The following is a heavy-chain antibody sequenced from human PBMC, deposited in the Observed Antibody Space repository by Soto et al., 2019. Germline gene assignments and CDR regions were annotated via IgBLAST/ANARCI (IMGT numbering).Heavy chain of an antibody. CDR3: ANELRYFDWLLAT. D-gene: IGHD3-9*01. V-gene: IGHV4-31*02. J-gene: IGHJ4*02. CDR1: GGSPSSGGYY. Sequence: SETLSLTCTVSGGSPSSGGYYWSWIRQHPGKGLEWIGYIYYSGSTYYNPSLKSRITISVDTSKNQFSLKLSSVTAADTAVYYCANELRYFDWLLATWGQGTLGTVSS. CDR2: IYYSGST.